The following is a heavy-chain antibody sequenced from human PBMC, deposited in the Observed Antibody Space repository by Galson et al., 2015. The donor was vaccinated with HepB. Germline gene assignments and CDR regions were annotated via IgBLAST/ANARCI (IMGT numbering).Heavy chain of an antibody. J-gene: IGHJ4*02. D-gene: IGHD2-2*01. V-gene: IGHV5-10-1*01. Sequence: QSGAEVKKPGESLRISCKGSGYSFTSYWISWVRQMPGKGLEWMGRIDPSDSYTNYSPSFQGHVTISADKSISTAYLQWSSLKASDTAMYYCARPSHCSSTSCYAGYFDYWGQGTLVTVSS. CDR2: IDPSDSYT. CDR1: GYSFTSYW. CDR3: ARPSHCSSTSCYAGYFDY.